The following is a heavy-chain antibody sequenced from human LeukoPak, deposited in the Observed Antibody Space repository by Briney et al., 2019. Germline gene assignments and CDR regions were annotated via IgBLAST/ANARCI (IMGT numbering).Heavy chain of an antibody. CDR3: ARQACCGADCFSPYKFDY. D-gene: IGHD2-21*02. J-gene: IGHJ4*02. CDR1: GYSFTSYW. Sequence: GESLKISCKGSGYSFTSYWIGWVRQMPGKGLEWMGIIYSGDSDTRYSPSFQRQVTLSADKSISTAYLQWSSLKASDTAMYYCARQACCGADCFSPYKFDYWGQGTLVTVSS. V-gene: IGHV5-51*01. CDR2: IYSGDSDT.